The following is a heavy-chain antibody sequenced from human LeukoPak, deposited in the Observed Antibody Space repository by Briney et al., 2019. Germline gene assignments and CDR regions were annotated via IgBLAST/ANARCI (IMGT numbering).Heavy chain of an antibody. CDR3: ARNLPYYYDSSIDY. D-gene: IGHD3-22*01. V-gene: IGHV4-34*01. CDR1: GGSFSGYY. J-gene: IGHJ4*02. CDR2: INHSGST. Sequence: SETLSLTCAVYGGSFSGYYWSWIRQPPGKGLEWIGEINHSGSTNYNPSLKSRVTISVDTSKNQFSLKLSSVTAADTAVYYCARNLPYYYDSSIDYWGQGTLVTVSS.